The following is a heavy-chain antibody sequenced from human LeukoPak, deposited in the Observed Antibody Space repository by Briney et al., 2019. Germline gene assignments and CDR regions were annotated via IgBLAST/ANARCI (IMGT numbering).Heavy chain of an antibody. CDR2: IRYDGTNK. Sequence: GGSLRLSCAASGFTFSSYGMNWVRQAPGKGLEWVALIRYDGTNKYYTDSVKGRFTFSRDNSKNTVYMQMNSLRDEDTAVYYCARAECSSANCHQTWGYYMDVWGKGATVTVSS. CDR3: ARAECSSANCHQTWGYYMDV. D-gene: IGHD2-2*01. CDR1: GFTFSSYG. V-gene: IGHV3-30*02. J-gene: IGHJ6*03.